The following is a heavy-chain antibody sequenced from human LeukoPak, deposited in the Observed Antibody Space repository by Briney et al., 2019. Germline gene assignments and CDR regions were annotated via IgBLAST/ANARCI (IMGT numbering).Heavy chain of an antibody. Sequence: GGSLRLSCRASGIDFGSFAMSWVRQAPGKGLEWVAAIGGTGASTNYAESMMGRFIISRDNSENSLHLQINSLRADDTAVYYCARHLGLCTTTKCPRGPFDSWGQGTLVTVSS. D-gene: IGHD2-2*01. CDR2: IGGTGAST. CDR1: GIDFGSFA. V-gene: IGHV3-23*01. CDR3: ARHLGLCTTTKCPRGPFDS. J-gene: IGHJ4*02.